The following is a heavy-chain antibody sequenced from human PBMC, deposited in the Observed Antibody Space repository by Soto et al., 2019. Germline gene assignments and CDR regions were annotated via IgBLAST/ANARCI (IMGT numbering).Heavy chain of an antibody. D-gene: IGHD5-12*01. Sequence: QVQLQESGPGLVKPSETLAVTCTVSGGSVSSGSYYWSWIRQPPGKGLEWVGCISDTGSGDYTPSLKSRVTISVHTSKRQFSLRLNSVTAADTAVYYCARAHSGYDPLGMDVWGQGTTVTVSS. CDR2: ISDTGSG. V-gene: IGHV4-61*01. CDR1: GGSVSSGSYY. CDR3: ARAHSGYDPLGMDV. J-gene: IGHJ6*02.